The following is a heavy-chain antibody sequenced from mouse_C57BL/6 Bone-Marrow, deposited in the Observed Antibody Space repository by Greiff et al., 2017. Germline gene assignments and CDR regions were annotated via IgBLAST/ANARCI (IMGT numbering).Heavy chain of an antibody. Sequence: ESGAELARPGASVKMSCKASGYTFTSYTMHWVKQRPGQGLEWIGYINPSSGYTKYNQKFKDKATLTADTSSSTAYMQLSSLTSEDSTSYYGARVGFITTIGVPLDYWGQGTTLTVSS. V-gene: IGHV1-4*01. CDR2: INPSSGYT. D-gene: IGHD1-1*01. CDR3: ARVGFITTIGVPLDY. CDR1: GYTFTSYT. J-gene: IGHJ2*01.